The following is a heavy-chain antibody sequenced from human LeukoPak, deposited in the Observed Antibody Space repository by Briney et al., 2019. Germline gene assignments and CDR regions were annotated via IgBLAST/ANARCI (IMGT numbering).Heavy chain of an antibody. CDR1: GGSISSYY. J-gene: IGHJ4*02. CDR3: ARLEWLRFPGI. Sequence: SETLSLTCTVSGGSISSYYWSWIRQPPGKGLEWIGSIYYSGSTYYNPSLKSRVTISVDTSKNQFSLKLSSVTAADTAVYYCARLEWLRFPGIWGQGTLVTVSS. D-gene: IGHD5-12*01. CDR2: IYYSGST. V-gene: IGHV4-39*01.